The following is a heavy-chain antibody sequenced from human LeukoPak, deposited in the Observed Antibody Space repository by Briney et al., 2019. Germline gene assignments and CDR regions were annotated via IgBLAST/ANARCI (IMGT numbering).Heavy chain of an antibody. D-gene: IGHD6-19*01. Sequence: GASVKVSCKVSGYTLTELSMHWVRQAPGKGLEWMGGFDPEDGETIYAQKFQGRVTMTEDTSTDTAYMELSSLRSEDTAVYYCATLVAVAGTSLEPYFVYWGQGTLVTVSS. V-gene: IGHV1-24*01. J-gene: IGHJ4*02. CDR3: ATLVAVAGTSLEPYFVY. CDR2: FDPEDGET. CDR1: GYTLTELS.